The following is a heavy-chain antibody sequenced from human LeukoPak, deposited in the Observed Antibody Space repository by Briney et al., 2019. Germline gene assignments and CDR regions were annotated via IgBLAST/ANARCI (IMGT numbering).Heavy chain of an antibody. CDR1: GFTFSNYV. CDR2: ISSGSGSI. V-gene: IGHV3-48*02. J-gene: IGHJ4*02. Sequence: GGSLRLSCAASGFTFSNYVMHWVRQAPGKGLEWISCISSGSGSIYYPDSVKGRFIISRDNAKNSLYLQMNSLRDDDTAVYYCARGSSRAFDYWGQGTLVTVSS. D-gene: IGHD2-2*01. CDR3: ARGSSRAFDY.